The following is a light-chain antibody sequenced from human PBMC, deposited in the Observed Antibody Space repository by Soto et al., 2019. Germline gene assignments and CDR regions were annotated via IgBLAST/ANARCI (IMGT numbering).Light chain of an antibody. V-gene: IGKV3-15*01. CDR1: QSVYSA. J-gene: IGKJ1*01. Sequence: EIVMTQSPVTLSVSPGERATLSCRASQSVYSALAWYQQKPGQVPRLLIYGASTRATGIPARFSGSGSGTDFTLTISRLEPEDCALYYCQQYGNSPKTFGQGTKVDIK. CDR2: GAS. CDR3: QQYGNSPKT.